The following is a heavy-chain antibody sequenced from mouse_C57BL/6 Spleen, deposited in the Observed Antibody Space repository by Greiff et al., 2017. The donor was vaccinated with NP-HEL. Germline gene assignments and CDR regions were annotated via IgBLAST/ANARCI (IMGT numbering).Heavy chain of an antibody. CDR2: IYPRSGNT. V-gene: IGHV1-81*01. D-gene: IGHD2-3*01. J-gene: IGHJ4*01. CDR3: ARRRLLGGAMDY. CDR1: GYTFTSYG. Sequence: VQLQESGAELARPGASVKLSCKASGYTFTSYGISWVKQRTGQGLEWIGEIYPRSGNTYYNEKFKGKATLTADKSSSTAYMELRSLTSEDSAVYFCARRRLLGGAMDYWGQGTSVTVSS.